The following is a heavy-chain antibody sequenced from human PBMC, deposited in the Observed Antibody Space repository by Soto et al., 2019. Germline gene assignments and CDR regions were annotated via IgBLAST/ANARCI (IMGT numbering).Heavy chain of an antibody. CDR1: GFKFSDYH. CDR2: ISSSGSCT. Sequence: QVQLVQSGGGLVKPGGSLRLSCAASGFKFSDYHMSWIRQAQGKGLEWISYISSSGSCTTYTDSVKGRFTISRDNARSSLYLQMDSLRGEDTAVYYCACVAPTIFGAQFHHNLVDVWGQGTTVTVAS. V-gene: IGHV3-11*06. J-gene: IGHJ6*02. CDR3: ACVAPTIFGAQFHHNLVDV. D-gene: IGHD3-3*01.